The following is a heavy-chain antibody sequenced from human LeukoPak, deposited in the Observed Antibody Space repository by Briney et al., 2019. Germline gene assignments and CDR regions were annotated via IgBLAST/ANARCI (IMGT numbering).Heavy chain of an antibody. CDR1: GFTFSSYA. J-gene: IGHJ3*02. CDR3: AKDYELPTLHSTAVAGPLAAYDAFDI. V-gene: IGHV3-23*01. CDR2: ISGSGGST. D-gene: IGHD6-19*01. Sequence: PGGSLRLSCAASGFTFSSYAMSWVRQAPGKGLEWVSAISGSGGSTYYADSVKGRFTISRDNSKNTLYLQMNSLRAEDTAVYYCAKDYELPTLHSTAVAGPLAAYDAFDIWGQGTMVTVSS.